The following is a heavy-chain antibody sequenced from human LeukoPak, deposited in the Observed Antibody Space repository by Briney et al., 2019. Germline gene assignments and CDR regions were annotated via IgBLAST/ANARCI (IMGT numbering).Heavy chain of an antibody. CDR3: AQEDYDGSGSYLGG. CDR2: VSYDGSNK. J-gene: IGHJ4*02. D-gene: IGHD3-10*01. CDR1: GFTFSSYG. V-gene: IGHV3-30*18. Sequence: GGSLRLSCAASGFTFSSYGMHWVRQAPGKGLEWVAVVSYDGSNKYYTDSMKGRFTISRDNSKNTLYLQMNSLRTEDTAIYCCAQEDYDGSGSYLGGWGQGTLVTVSS.